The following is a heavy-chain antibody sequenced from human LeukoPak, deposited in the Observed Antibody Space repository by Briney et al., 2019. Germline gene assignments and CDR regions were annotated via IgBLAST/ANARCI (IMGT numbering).Heavy chain of an antibody. V-gene: IGHV3-30*18. J-gene: IGHJ3*02. CDR2: ISYDGSNK. D-gene: IGHD2-15*01. CDR1: GFTFSSYG. Sequence: GGSLRLSCAASGFTFSSYGMHWVRQAPGKGLEWVAVISYDGSNKYCADSVKGRFTISRDNSKNTLYLQMNSLRAEDTAVYYCAKVGRAQGGAFDIWGQGTMVTVSS. CDR3: AKVGRAQGGAFDI.